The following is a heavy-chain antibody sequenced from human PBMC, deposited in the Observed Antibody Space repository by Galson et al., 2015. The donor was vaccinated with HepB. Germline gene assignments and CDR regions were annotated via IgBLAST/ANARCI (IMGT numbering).Heavy chain of an antibody. D-gene: IGHD3-10*01. J-gene: IGHJ4*02. Sequence: SVKVSCKASGDTFNTYTITWVRQAPGQGLEWMGGIIPILGLPRYAQKFQGRPTIIADKSTRTAFMELSSPTSEDTAVYYCAREVGRYYGSGSPGYFDYWGQGTMVTVSS. CDR2: IIPILGLP. CDR3: AREVGRYYGSGSPGYFDY. V-gene: IGHV1-69*10. CDR1: GDTFNTYT.